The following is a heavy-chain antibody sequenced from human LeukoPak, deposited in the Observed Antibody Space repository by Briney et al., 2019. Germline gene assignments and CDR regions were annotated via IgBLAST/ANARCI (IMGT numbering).Heavy chain of an antibody. D-gene: IGHD4-23*01. J-gene: IGHJ4*02. CDR3: ARDRAVGFDY. V-gene: IGHV4-39*07. Sequence: SETLSLTCTVSGGSIRSSYYYWGWIRQPPGKGLEWIGSIYDSGSTYYNPSLKSRVTISVDTSKNQFSLKLSSVTAADTAVYYCARDRAVGFDYWGQGTLVTVSS. CDR2: IYDSGST. CDR1: GGSIRSSYYY.